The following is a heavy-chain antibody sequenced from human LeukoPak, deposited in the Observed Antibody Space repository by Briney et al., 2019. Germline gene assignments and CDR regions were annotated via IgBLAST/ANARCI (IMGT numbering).Heavy chain of an antibody. Sequence: GGSLRLSCTASGFTFSNYNMNWVRQAPGKGLEGVSYISTARTIYYADSVKGRFTISRDSAKNSLYLQMNSLRAEDTAVYYCARDLDSWYYFDYWGQGTLVTVSS. D-gene: IGHD4-11*01. V-gene: IGHV3-48*01. CDR2: ISTARTI. J-gene: IGHJ4*02. CDR1: GFTFSNYN. CDR3: ARDLDSWYYFDY.